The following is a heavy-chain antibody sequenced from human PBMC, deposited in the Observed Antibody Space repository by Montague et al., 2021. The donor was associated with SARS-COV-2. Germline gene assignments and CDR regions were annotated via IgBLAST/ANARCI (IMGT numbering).Heavy chain of an antibody. CDR1: GFTFSDYY. V-gene: IGHV4-34*01. CDR2: INHSGST. CDR3: ARGQPPRITFGGIISYGLDV. Sequence: LRLSCAASGFTFSDYYMSWIRQAPGKGLEWIGEINHSGSTNYNPSLKSRVTISVDTSKSQFSLKLRSVTAADTAVYYCARGQPPRITFGGIISYGLDVWGQGTTVTVSS. J-gene: IGHJ6*02. D-gene: IGHD3-16*02.